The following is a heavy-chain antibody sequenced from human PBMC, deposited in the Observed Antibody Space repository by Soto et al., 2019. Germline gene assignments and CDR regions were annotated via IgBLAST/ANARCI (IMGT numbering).Heavy chain of an antibody. J-gene: IGHJ6*02. CDR3: ARRSYYYYYGMDV. CDR2: IYYSGST. V-gene: IGHV4-59*08. CDR1: GGSISSYY. Sequence: QVQLQESGPGLVKPSETLSLTCTVSGGSISSYYWSWIRQPPGKGLEWIGYIYYSGSTNYNPSLKSRVTISVDTSKNQFSLKLSSVTAADTAVYYCARRSYYYYYGMDVWGQGTTVTVSS.